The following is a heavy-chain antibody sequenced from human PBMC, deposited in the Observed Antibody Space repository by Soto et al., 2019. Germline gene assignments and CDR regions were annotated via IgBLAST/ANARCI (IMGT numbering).Heavy chain of an antibody. CDR2: SKNKADSYTT. J-gene: IGHJ4*02. Sequence: ESGGGLVQPGGSLRLSCAASGFTFSDHYMDWVRQAPGKGLEWVGRSKNKADSYTTEYAASVKGRITISRDGSKNSLFLQMNSLKTEDTAVYYCTVWGSGNDFGAAWGQGILVTVSS. D-gene: IGHD3-10*01. V-gene: IGHV3-72*01. CDR3: TVWGSGNDFGAA. CDR1: GFTFSDHY.